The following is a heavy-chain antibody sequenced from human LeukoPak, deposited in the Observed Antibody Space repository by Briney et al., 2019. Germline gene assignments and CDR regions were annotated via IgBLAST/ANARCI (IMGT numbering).Heavy chain of an antibody. CDR3: AKNGQSGFSFDP. CDR1: GGSLNGHY. J-gene: IGHJ5*02. V-gene: IGHV4-34*01. Sequence: SETLSLTCAVYGGSLNGHYWSWIRQPPGKGLEWIGESSESGGTKSNPSLKSRVTISADTSKNQFSLKLSSVTAADTAVYYCAKNGQSGFSFDPWGQGTLVTVSS. D-gene: IGHD1-26*01. CDR2: SSESGGT.